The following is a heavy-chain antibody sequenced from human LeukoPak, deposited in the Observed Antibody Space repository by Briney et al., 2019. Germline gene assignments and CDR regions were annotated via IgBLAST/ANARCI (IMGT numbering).Heavy chain of an antibody. V-gene: IGHV4-59*01. CDR1: GGSISSYY. CDR2: IYYSGST. D-gene: IGHD4-11*01. CDR3: ARDPTRSGLDY. Sequence: PSAPLSLTCAVSGGSISSYYWSWIRQPPGKGLEWIGYIYYSGSTNYNPSLKSRVTISVDTSKNQFSLKLSSVTAADTAVYYCARDPTRSGLDYWGQGTLVTVSS. J-gene: IGHJ4*02.